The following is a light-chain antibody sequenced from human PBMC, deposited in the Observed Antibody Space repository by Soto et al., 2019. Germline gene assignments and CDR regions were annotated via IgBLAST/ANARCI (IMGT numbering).Light chain of an antibody. CDR1: QGISSY. CDR3: QQYNSYPWT. CDR2: DAS. V-gene: IGKV1-9*01. Sequence: DIQLTQSPSFLSASVGARVTITCRASQGISSYLAWYQQKPGKAPKILIYDASTLQSGVPSRFSGSGSGTEFTLTISSLQPDDVATYYCQQYNSYPWTFGQGTKVDIK. J-gene: IGKJ1*01.